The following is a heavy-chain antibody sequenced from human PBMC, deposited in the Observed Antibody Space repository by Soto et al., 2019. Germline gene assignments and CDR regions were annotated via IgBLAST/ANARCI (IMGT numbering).Heavy chain of an antibody. CDR2: ISWNSGSI. D-gene: IGHD4-17*01. CDR1: GFTFDDYA. J-gene: IGHJ6*02. CDR3: AKDRRDYGGNYYYYGMDV. V-gene: IGHV3-9*01. Sequence: SLRLSCAAPGFTFDDYAMHWVRQAPGKGLEWVSGISWNSGSIGYADSVKGRFTISRDNAKNSLYLQMNSLRAEDTALYYCAKDRRDYGGNYYYYGMDVWGQGTTVTVSS.